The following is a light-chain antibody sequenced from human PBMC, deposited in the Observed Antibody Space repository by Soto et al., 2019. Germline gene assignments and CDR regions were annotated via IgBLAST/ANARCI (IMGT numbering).Light chain of an antibody. CDR1: XSVDSK. CDR3: QQYYVWNT. J-gene: IGKJ4*01. V-gene: IGKV3D-15*01. Sequence: EIVMTQSPATLSVSPGERAIFSCRAXXSVDSKLAWYQQKLGQAPRLLIYDASTRATGIPARFSGSGSGTEFTLTISSLQSEDFAIYYCQQYYVWNTFGGGTKVEIK. CDR2: DAS.